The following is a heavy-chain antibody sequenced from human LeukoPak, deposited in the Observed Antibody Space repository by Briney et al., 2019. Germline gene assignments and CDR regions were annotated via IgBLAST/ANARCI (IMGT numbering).Heavy chain of an antibody. J-gene: IGHJ5*02. V-gene: IGHV3-20*04. D-gene: IGHD4-17*01. Sequence: GGSLRLSCAASGFIFDDCGMIWVRQAPGKGLEWVSGINWNGGRTGYADSVKGRFTISRDNAKNSLYLQMNSLRAEDTALYYCARDYDYGHYPWSWGQGTLVTVSS. CDR1: GFIFDDCG. CDR3: ARDYDYGHYPWS. CDR2: INWNGGRT.